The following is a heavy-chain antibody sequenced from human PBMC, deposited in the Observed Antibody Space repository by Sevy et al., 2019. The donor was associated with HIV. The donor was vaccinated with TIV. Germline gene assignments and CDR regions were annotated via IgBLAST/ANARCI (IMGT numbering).Heavy chain of an antibody. J-gene: IGHJ4*02. Sequence: SETLSLTCTVSGGSMSSGAYSWNWIRQPPGKGLEWIGYIFHTGSTYYNPSLKSRVTVSVDRSKNQFSLKMTSVTAADTAVYYCVRDGGTVTTPGYFDYWGQGTLVTVSS. CDR2: IFHTGST. D-gene: IGHD4-17*01. V-gene: IGHV4-30-2*01. CDR1: GGSMSSGAYS. CDR3: VRDGGTVTTPGYFDY.